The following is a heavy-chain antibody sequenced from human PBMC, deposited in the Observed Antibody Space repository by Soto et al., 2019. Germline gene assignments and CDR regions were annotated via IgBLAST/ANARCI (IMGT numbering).Heavy chain of an antibody. CDR2: INPSGGST. CDR3: ARDLPATIFGVVITYYYGMDV. D-gene: IGHD3-3*01. Sequence: ASVKVSCKASGYTFTSYYMHWVRQAPGQGLEWMGIINPSGGSTSYAQKFQGRVTMTRDTSTSTVYMELSSLRSEDTAVYYCARDLPATIFGVVITYYYGMDVWGQRTTVTVSS. V-gene: IGHV1-46*01. J-gene: IGHJ6*02. CDR1: GYTFTSYY.